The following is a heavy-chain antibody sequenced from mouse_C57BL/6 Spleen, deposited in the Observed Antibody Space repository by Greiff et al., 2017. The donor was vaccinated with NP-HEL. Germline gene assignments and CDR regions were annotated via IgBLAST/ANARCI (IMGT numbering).Heavy chain of an antibody. J-gene: IGHJ4*01. D-gene: IGHD3-2*01. CDR1: GYSITSGYY. V-gene: IGHV3-6*01. Sequence: EVKLQESGPGLVKPSQSLSLTCSVTGYSITSGYYWNWIRQFPGNKLEWMGYISYDGSNNYNPSLKNRISITRDTSKNQFFLKLNSVTTEDTATYYCAREGLTRQPLYAMDYWGQGTSVTVSS. CDR2: ISYDGSN. CDR3: AREGLTRQPLYAMDY.